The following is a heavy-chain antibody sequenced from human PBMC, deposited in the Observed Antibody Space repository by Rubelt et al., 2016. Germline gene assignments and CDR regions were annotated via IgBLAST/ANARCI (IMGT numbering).Heavy chain of an antibody. J-gene: IGHJ3*02. CDR3: ARVYTGSDI. D-gene: IGHD3-16*01. Sequence: QLQLQESGPGLVKPSETLSLNCTVSGGSVSSSSYYWGWVRQPPGKGLEWIGSIYYSGSTYYNPSLKSRVTISVDTSKNQFSLKLSSMTAADTAVYYCARVYTGSDIWGQGTMVTVSS. V-gene: IGHV4-39*07. CDR1: GGSVSSSSYY. CDR2: IYYSGST.